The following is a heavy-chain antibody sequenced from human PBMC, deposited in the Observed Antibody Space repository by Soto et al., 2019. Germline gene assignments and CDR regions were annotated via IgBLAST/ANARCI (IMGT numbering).Heavy chain of an antibody. J-gene: IGHJ4*02. Sequence: ASVKVSCKASGYTFTSYGISWVRQAPGQGLEWMGWISAYNGNTNYAQKLQGRVTMTTDTSTSTAYMELRSLRSDDTAVYFCARDVVVLMVYATSFLDYCGQGTLVTVSS. CDR1: GYTFTSYG. V-gene: IGHV1-18*01. CDR3: ARDVVVLMVYATSFLDY. CDR2: ISAYNGNT. D-gene: IGHD2-8*01.